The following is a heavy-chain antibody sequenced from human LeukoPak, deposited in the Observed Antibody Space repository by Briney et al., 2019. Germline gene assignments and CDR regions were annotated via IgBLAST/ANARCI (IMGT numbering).Heavy chain of an antibody. Sequence: GGSLRLSCAASGFTFSSYSMNWVRQAPGKGLEWVSGISGSGGSTYYADSVKGRFTISRDNSKNTLYLQMNSLRAEDTAVYYCAKGDDILTGYLDYWGQGTLVTVSS. CDR3: AKGDDILTGYLDY. CDR1: GFTFSSYS. V-gene: IGHV3-23*01. CDR2: ISGSGGST. J-gene: IGHJ4*02. D-gene: IGHD3-9*01.